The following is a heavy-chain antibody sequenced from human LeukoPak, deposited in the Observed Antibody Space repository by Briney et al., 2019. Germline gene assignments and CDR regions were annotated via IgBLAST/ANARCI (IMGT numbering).Heavy chain of an antibody. CDR1: GGSFSGYY. D-gene: IGHD3-16*01. J-gene: IGHJ3*02. V-gene: IGHV4-59*08. Sequence: SETLSLTCAVYGGSFSGYYWSWIRQPPGKGLEWIGYIYYSGSTNYNPSLKSRVTISVDTSKNQFSLKLSSVTAADTAVYYCARLRRFGLDAFDIWGQGTMVTVSS. CDR3: ARLRRFGLDAFDI. CDR2: IYYSGST.